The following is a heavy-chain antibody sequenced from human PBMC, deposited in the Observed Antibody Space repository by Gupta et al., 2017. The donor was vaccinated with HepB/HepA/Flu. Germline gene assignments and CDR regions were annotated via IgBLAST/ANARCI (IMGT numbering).Heavy chain of an antibody. V-gene: IGHV3-23*01. CDR1: GFTFSNYA. J-gene: IGHJ4*02. D-gene: IGHD3-3*01. Sequence: EVQLLESGGGLVQPGGSLRLSCAASGFTFSNYAMNWVRQAPGKGLEWVSAISGSGGSTYYADSVKGRFTISRDNAKNTLYLQMNSLRAEDTAVYYCAKEDDFWSGYYLDYWGQGTLVTVSS. CDR2: ISGSGGST. CDR3: AKEDDFWSGYYLDY.